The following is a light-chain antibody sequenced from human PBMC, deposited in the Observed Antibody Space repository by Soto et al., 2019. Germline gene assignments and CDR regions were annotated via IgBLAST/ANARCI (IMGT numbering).Light chain of an antibody. CDR1: QSININ. Sequence: EALMTQSPATLSVSPGERVTLSCRASQSININLAWYQQKPGQAPRVLIYGASSRASGIPDRFSGSGSGTDFTLTISRLEHDDFAFYYCQQYQNWPPLTFGGGTRVEIK. CDR3: QQYQNWPPLT. V-gene: IGKV3D-15*01. CDR2: GAS. J-gene: IGKJ4*01.